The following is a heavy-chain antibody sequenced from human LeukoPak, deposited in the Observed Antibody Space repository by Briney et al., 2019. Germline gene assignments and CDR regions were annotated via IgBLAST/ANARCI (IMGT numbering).Heavy chain of an antibody. J-gene: IGHJ4*02. Sequence: SVKVSCKASGGTFASYAVSWVRQAPGQGVEWMGRIIPIFGTVNYAQKFQGRVTMTTDESTSTAYMELSSLRSEDTAVYYCARVSTEVDTAMAVFDYWGQGTLVTVSS. CDR3: ARVSTEVDTAMAVFDY. CDR2: IIPIFGTV. V-gene: IGHV1-69*05. CDR1: GGTFASYA. D-gene: IGHD5-18*01.